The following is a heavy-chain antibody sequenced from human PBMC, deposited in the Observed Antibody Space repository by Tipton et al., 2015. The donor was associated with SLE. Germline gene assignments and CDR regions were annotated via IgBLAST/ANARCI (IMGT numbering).Heavy chain of an antibody. CDR2: IRYDGSNK. Sequence: SLRLSCAASGFTFSSYGMHWVRQAPGKGLEWVAFIRYDGSNKYYADSVKGRFTISRDNSKNTLYLQMNSLRAEDMAVYYCASLDYGDYEYFDLWGRGTLVTVSS. D-gene: IGHD4-17*01. CDR1: GFTFSSYG. V-gene: IGHV3-30*02. J-gene: IGHJ2*01. CDR3: ASLDYGDYEYFDL.